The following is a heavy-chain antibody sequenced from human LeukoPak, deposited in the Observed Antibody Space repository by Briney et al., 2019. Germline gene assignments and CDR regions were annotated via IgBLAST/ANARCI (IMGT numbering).Heavy chain of an antibody. CDR1: GFTFTSSA. J-gene: IGHJ4*02. Sequence: SVKVSCKASGFTFTSSAMQWVRQARGQRLEWIGWIVVGSGNTNYAQKFQERVTITRDMSTSTAYMELSSLRSEDTAVYYCAVTTYYYDSSGYPYYFDYWGQGTLVTVSS. CDR3: AVTTYYYDSSGYPYYFDY. V-gene: IGHV1-58*02. D-gene: IGHD3-22*01. CDR2: IVVGSGNT.